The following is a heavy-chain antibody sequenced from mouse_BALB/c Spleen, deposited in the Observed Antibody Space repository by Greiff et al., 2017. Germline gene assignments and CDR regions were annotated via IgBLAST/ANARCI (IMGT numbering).Heavy chain of an antibody. CDR1: GYTFSSYW. D-gene: IGHD2-10*02. CDR3: ARSTLPRLVWSHFDY. J-gene: IGHJ2*01. Sequence: VQLQQSGAELMKPGASVKISCKATGYTFSSYWIEWVKQRPGHGLEWIGEILPGSGSTNYNEKFKGKATFTADTSSNTAYMQLSSLTSEDSAVYYCARSTLPRLVWSHFDYWGQGTTLTVSS. V-gene: IGHV1-9*01. CDR2: ILPGSGST.